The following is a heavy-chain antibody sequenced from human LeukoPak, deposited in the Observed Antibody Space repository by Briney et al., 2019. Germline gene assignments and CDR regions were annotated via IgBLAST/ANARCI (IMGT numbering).Heavy chain of an antibody. J-gene: IGHJ4*02. Sequence: SVKVSCKAPGGTFSSYAISWVRQAPGQGLEWMGGIIPIFGTANYAQKFQGRVTITADESTSTAYMELSSLRSEDTAVYYCARDGSGYYDSSGYYFDYWGQGTLVTVSS. D-gene: IGHD3-22*01. V-gene: IGHV1-69*13. CDR2: IIPIFGTA. CDR1: GGTFSSYA. CDR3: ARDGSGYYDSSGYYFDY.